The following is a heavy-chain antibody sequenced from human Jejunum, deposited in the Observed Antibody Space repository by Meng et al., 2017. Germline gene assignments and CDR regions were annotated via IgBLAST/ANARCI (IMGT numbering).Heavy chain of an antibody. CDR1: GFTFSDYW. J-gene: IGHJ4*02. Sequence: SCAASGFTFSDYWVHWVRQVPGKGLVWVSRISPDGSSSDYADSVKGRFTISRDNARNTLYLQMSGLRDDDTAVYYCVRGGEKQQLGCDYGGQGTLVTVSS. CDR3: VRGGEKQQLGCDY. CDR2: ISPDGSSS. V-gene: IGHV3-74*01. D-gene: IGHD6-13*01.